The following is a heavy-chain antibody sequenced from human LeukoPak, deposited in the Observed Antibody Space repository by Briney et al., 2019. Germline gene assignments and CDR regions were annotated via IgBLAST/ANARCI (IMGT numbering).Heavy chain of an antibody. J-gene: IGHJ4*02. CDR2: ISYDGSNK. Sequence: PGGSLRLSCAASGFTFSSYGMHWVRQAPGKGLEWVAVISYDGSNKYYADSVKGRFTISRDNSKNTLYLQMSSLRAEDTAVYYCAKIVVVAATIDYWGQGTLVTVSS. CDR1: GFTFSSYG. CDR3: AKIVVVAATIDY. V-gene: IGHV3-30*18. D-gene: IGHD2-15*01.